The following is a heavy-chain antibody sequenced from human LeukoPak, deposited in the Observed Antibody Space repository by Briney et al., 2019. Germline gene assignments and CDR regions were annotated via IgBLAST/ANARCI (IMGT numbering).Heavy chain of an antibody. D-gene: IGHD3-10*01. V-gene: IGHV3-66*04. J-gene: IGHJ4*02. CDR2: IYSGGST. CDR3: AKPYGSGSYYNGGPDY. CDR1: GFTVSSNY. Sequence: GGSLRLSCAASGFTVSSNYMSWVRQAPGKGLEWVSVIYSGGSTYYADSVKGRFTISRDNSKNTLYLQMNSLRAEDTAVYYCAKPYGSGSYYNGGPDYWGQGTLVTVSS.